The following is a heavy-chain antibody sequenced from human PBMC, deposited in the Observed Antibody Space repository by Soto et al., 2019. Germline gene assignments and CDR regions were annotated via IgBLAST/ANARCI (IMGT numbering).Heavy chain of an antibody. CDR1: GFTFSSSD. D-gene: IGHD6-13*01. CDR2: ISASAGNT. CDR3: AKRGTPIAAAGTAPYPYVDY. V-gene: IGHV3-23*01. J-gene: IGHJ4*02. Sequence: PGGSLRLSCVASGFTFSSSDMSWVRQAPGKGLEWVSAISASAGNTNYADSVKGRFTISRDTSKNTLYLQVNSLRAEDTAVYYCAKRGTPIAAAGTAPYPYVDYWGQGTLVTVSS.